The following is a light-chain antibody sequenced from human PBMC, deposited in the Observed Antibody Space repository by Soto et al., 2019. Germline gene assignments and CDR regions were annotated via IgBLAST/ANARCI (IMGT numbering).Light chain of an antibody. CDR2: GES. CDR1: QTVSSVH. V-gene: IGKV3-20*01. J-gene: IGKJ1*01. CDR3: LQDYNSLWT. Sequence: LTQSPGTLSSSAGDRATITCRASQTVSSVHLAWYQQKPGQAPRLLIYGESRRASGIPYRFSGSGSGTDFTLTISRLEPEDFAVYYCLQDYNSLWTFGQGTKVDIK.